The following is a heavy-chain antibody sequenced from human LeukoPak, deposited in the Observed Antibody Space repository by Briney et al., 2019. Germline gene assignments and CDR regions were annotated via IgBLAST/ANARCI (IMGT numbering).Heavy chain of an antibody. CDR1: GFSFSIYS. D-gene: IGHD3-10*01. CDR3: ARAYYGSGTSHFDS. J-gene: IGHJ4*02. V-gene: IGHV3-21*01. CDR2: ISSSSSYI. Sequence: GGSLRLSCAASGFSFSIYSMNWVRQAPGKGLEWVSSISSSSSYIYYADSVKGRFIISRDNAKNSLYLQMDSLRAEDTAVYYCARAYYGSGTSHFDSWGQGTLVTVSS.